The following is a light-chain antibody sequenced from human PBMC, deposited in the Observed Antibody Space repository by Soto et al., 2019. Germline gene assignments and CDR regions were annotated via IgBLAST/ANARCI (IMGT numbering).Light chain of an antibody. CDR3: QQRSKWPLT. CDR1: QSVSSY. J-gene: IGKJ4*01. V-gene: IGKV3-11*01. CDR2: DAS. Sequence: EIVLTQSPATLSLSPGERATLSCRASQSVSSYLAWYQQKPGQAPRLLIYDASNRATVIPARFSGSGSGTDFNLTISSLEPEDFAVYYCQQRSKWPLTFGGGTKVEIK.